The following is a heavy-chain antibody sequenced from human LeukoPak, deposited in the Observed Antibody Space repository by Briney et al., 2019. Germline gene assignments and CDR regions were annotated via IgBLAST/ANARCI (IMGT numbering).Heavy chain of an antibody. CDR2: IKEDGSEK. Sequence: GGSLRLSCAASGFTFSSYWMSWVRQAPGKGLEWVANIKEDGSEKYYVESMKGRFTISRDNVKNSLYLQINSLRAEDTAVYYCARDSFETDIDYWGQGTLVTVSS. D-gene: IGHD1-14*01. J-gene: IGHJ4*02. V-gene: IGHV3-7*01. CDR3: ARDSFETDIDY. CDR1: GFTFSSYW.